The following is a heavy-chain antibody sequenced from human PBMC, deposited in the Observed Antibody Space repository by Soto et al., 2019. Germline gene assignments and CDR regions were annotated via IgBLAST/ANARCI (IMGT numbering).Heavy chain of an antibody. CDR3: ARDSKRGYSGYAKLDY. V-gene: IGHV4-59*01. CDR2: IYYSGST. Sequence: SETLSLTCTVSGGSISSYYWSWIRQPPGKGLEWIGYIYYSGSTNSNPSLKSRVTISVDTSKNQFSLKLSSVTAADTAVYYCARDSKRGYSGYAKLDYWGQGTLVTVS. D-gene: IGHD5-12*01. CDR1: GGSISSYY. J-gene: IGHJ4*02.